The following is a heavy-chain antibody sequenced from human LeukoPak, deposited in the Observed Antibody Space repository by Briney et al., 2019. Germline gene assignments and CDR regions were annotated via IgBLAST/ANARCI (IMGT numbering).Heavy chain of an antibody. Sequence: SGPTLVKPTQTLTLTCTFSGFSLSTRGVGVGWIRQPPGKALEWLALIYWDDDKRYIPSLKSRLTITKDTSKNQVVLTMTNMDPVDTATYYCAHSEVATNPFDYWGQGTLVTVSS. CDR3: AHSEVATNPFDY. J-gene: IGHJ4*02. CDR1: GFSLSTRGVG. V-gene: IGHV2-5*02. CDR2: IYWDDDK. D-gene: IGHD2-8*01.